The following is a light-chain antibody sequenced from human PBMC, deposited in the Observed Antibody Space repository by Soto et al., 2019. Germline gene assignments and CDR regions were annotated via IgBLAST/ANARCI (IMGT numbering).Light chain of an antibody. J-gene: IGLJ1*01. V-gene: IGLV2-14*01. Sequence: QSVLAQPASVSGSPGQSITISCTGTSSDVGGYNYVSWYQQHPGKATKLMIYDVANRPSGVSNRFSGSKSGNTASLTISGLQAQDEADYYCSSLTASNSFVFGTGTKVTVL. CDR3: SSLTASNSFV. CDR1: SSDVGGYNY. CDR2: DVA.